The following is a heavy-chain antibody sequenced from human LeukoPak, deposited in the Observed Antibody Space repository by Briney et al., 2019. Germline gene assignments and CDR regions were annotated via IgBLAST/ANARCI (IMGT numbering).Heavy chain of an antibody. V-gene: IGHV3-23*03. Sequence: GGSLRLSCAASGFTFNNYLLSGVRQPPGRGRGWVSVLFTGGGRTLYADSVKSRFTISGDTSRTTLYLQMNGLRAEDTAVYYCAKECDYSPGHKFDLWGQGTLVTVSS. CDR2: LFTGGGRT. CDR1: GFTFNNYL. D-gene: IGHD3-10*01. CDR3: AKECDYSPGHKFDL. J-gene: IGHJ4*02.